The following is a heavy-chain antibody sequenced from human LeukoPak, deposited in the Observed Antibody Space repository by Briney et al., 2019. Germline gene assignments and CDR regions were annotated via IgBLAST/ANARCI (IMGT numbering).Heavy chain of an antibody. CDR2: IKQDGSEK. Sequence: GGSLRLSCAASGFTFSSYWMSWVRQAPGKGLEWVANIKQDGSEKYYVDSVKGRFTISRDNAKNSLYLQMNRLRAEDTAVYYCARDSGGDCYDYWGQGTLVTVSS. J-gene: IGHJ4*02. D-gene: IGHD2-15*01. V-gene: IGHV3-7*01. CDR1: GFTFSSYW. CDR3: ARDSGGDCYDY.